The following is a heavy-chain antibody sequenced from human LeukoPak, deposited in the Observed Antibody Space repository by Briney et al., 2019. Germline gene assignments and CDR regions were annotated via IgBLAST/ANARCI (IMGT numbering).Heavy chain of an antibody. CDR1: GYTFTGYY. CDR3: ARVQLRYFDCLLGY. D-gene: IGHD3-9*01. CDR2: INPNSGGT. J-gene: IGHJ4*02. Sequence: ASVKVSCKASGYTFTGYYIHWVRQAPGQGLEWMGWINPNSGGTNYAQKFQGGVTMTRDTSISTAYMELSRLRSDDTAVYYCARVQLRYFDCLLGYWGQGTLVTVSS. V-gene: IGHV1-2*02.